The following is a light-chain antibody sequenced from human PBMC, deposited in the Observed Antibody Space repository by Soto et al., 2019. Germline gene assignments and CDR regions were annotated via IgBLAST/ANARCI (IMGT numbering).Light chain of an antibody. Sequence: IQMTQSPSSLSASVGDRVTITCRASQGIGTYFAWYQQKPGIAPKLPIYAASTLQTGVPSRFSGSGSGTDFTLTISSLQPADVATYYCQQVNTYPFTFGPGTKVGIK. J-gene: IGKJ3*01. CDR1: QGIGTY. CDR3: QQVNTYPFT. V-gene: IGKV1-9*01. CDR2: AAS.